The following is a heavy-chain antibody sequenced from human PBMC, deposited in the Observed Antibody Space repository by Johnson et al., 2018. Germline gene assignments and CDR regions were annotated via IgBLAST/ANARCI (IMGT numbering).Heavy chain of an antibody. CDR1: GFTFGDYA. J-gene: IGHJ6*03. Sequence: VQLVESGGGLVQPGRSLRLSCTASGFTFGDYAMSWFRQAPGQGLEWVGFIRSKAYGGTKEYAAAVKGRCTISRDDSKSIAYLQMNSLKTEDTAVYYRTTWRSSSPYYYYYYMDVWGKGTTVTVSS. V-gene: IGHV3-49*03. CDR3: TTWRSSSPYYYYYYMDV. CDR2: IRSKAYGGTK. D-gene: IGHD6-6*01.